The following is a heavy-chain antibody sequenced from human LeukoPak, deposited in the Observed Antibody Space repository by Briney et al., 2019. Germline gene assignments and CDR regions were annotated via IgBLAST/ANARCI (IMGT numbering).Heavy chain of an antibody. D-gene: IGHD5-12*01. Sequence: SETLSLTCTVSGGSISSSSYYWGWIRQPPGKGLEWIGSIYYSGSSYYYSGSTNYNLSLNIRVTISLDTSKNQFSLKLSSVTAADTAVYYCVRAVGPVGGYDSPWGQGTLVTVSS. CDR1: GGSISSSSYY. CDR3: VRAVGPVGGYDSP. CDR2: IYYSGSSYYYSGST. V-gene: IGHV4-39*07. J-gene: IGHJ5*02.